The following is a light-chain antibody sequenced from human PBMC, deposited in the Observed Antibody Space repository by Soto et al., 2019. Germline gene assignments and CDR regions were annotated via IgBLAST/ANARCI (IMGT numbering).Light chain of an antibody. Sequence: DIPMTQSPSTLSASVGERVTITCRASQSISSWLAWYQQKPGKAPKLLIYDASSLESGVPSRFSGSGSGTECTLTISSPQPDDVATYYCQQYNSYSGTLGQGTKVDIK. CDR3: QQYNSYSGT. J-gene: IGKJ1*01. V-gene: IGKV1-5*01. CDR1: QSISSW. CDR2: DAS.